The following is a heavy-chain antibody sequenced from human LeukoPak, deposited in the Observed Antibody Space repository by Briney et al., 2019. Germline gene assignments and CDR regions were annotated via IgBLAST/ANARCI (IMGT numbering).Heavy chain of an antibody. Sequence: SETPSLTCAVYGGSFSGYYWSWIRQPPGKGREWIGEINHSGSTNYNPSLKSRVTISVDTSKNQFSLKLSSVTAADTAVYYCARAILYSSSWPNSFDPWGQGTLVTVSS. D-gene: IGHD6-13*01. CDR2: INHSGST. CDR1: GGSFSGYY. J-gene: IGHJ5*02. CDR3: ARAILYSSSWPNSFDP. V-gene: IGHV4-34*01.